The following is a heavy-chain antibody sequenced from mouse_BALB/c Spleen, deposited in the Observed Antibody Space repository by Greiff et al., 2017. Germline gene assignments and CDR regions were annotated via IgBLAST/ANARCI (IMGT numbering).Heavy chain of an antibody. D-gene: IGHD2-4*01. CDR3: ARTNYDYDEGAWFAY. J-gene: IGHJ3*01. V-gene: IGHV1-63*02. Sequence: QVQLKQSGAELVRPGTSVKISCKASGYTFTNYWLGWVKQRPGHGLEWIGDIYPGGGYTNYNEKFKGKATLTADTSSSTAYMQRSSLTSEDSAVYFCARTNYDYDEGAWFAYWGQGTLVTVSA. CDR2: IYPGGGYT. CDR1: GYTFTNYW.